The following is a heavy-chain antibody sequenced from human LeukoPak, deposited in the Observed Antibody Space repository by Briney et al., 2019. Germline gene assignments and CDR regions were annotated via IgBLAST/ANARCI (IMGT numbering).Heavy chain of an antibody. CDR3: ARGSTVDCSSTSCYSPVYYGMDV. Sequence: SVKVSCKASAGTFSSYAISWVRHAPGQGLEWMGRIIPILGIANYAQKFQGRVTITAGKSTSTAYMELSSLRSEDTAVYYCARGSTVDCSSTSCYSPVYYGMDVWGQGTTVTVSS. J-gene: IGHJ6*02. CDR2: IIPILGIA. CDR1: AGTFSSYA. V-gene: IGHV1-69*04. D-gene: IGHD2-2*01.